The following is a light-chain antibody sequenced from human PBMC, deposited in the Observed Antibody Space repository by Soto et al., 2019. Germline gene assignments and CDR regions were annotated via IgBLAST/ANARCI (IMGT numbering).Light chain of an antibody. J-gene: IGLJ2*01. CDR2: DVS. CDR3: SSYSTTSALV. V-gene: IGLV2-14*03. CDR1: SADIGAFNY. Sequence: QSALTQPASVSGSPGQSITFSCAGTSADIGAFNYVSWYQHHPGKAPKLLIYDVSDRPSGVSTRFSASKSANTASLTISGLQADDEGDYYCSSYSTTSALVFGGGTQLTVL.